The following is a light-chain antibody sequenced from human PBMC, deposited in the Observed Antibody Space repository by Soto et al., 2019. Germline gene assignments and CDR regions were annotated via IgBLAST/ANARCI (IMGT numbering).Light chain of an antibody. CDR1: SSDVGSYNL. Sequence: QSALTQPASVSGSPGQSITISCTGTSSDVGSYNLVSWYQQHPGKAPKLMIYEGSKRPSGVSNRFSGSKSGNTASLTISGVQGEGEADYYCCSYAGSSTWVFGGGTKLTVL. V-gene: IGLV2-23*01. CDR2: EGS. CDR3: CSYAGSSTWV. J-gene: IGLJ3*02.